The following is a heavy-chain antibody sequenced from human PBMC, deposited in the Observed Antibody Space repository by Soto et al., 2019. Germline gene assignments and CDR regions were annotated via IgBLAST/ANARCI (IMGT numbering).Heavy chain of an antibody. J-gene: IGHJ4*02. D-gene: IGHD2-15*01. V-gene: IGHV3-30-3*01. CDR3: ARVPSSSGRAHFDY. CDR2: ISYDGSNK. CDR1: GFTFSSYA. Sequence: ESGGGVVQPGRSLRLSCAASGFTFSSYAMHWVRQAPGKGLEWVAVISYDGSNKYYADSVKGRSTISRDNSKNTLDLQMNSLRAEDTAVYYCARVPSSSGRAHFDYGGQGTLVTVSS.